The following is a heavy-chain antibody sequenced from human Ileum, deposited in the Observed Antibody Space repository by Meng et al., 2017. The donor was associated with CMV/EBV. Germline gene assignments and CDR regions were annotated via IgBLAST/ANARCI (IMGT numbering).Heavy chain of an antibody. CDR3: ARDVWNGFWF. V-gene: IGHV3-53*01. D-gene: IGHD1-1*01. Sequence: GESLKISCAASGFTVNSVYMTWVRQAPGKGLEWVSVIYIDGNTQYADSVVGRFTISRDISTNTLYLQMNGLRVEDTAVYYCARDVWNGFWFWGQGTAVTVSS. CDR2: IYIDGNT. J-gene: IGHJ4*02. CDR1: GFTVNSVY.